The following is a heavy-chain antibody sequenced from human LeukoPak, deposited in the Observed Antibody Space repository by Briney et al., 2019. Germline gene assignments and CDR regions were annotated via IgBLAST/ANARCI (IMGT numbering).Heavy chain of an antibody. CDR1: GFTFSSYV. J-gene: IGHJ4*02. D-gene: IGHD2-15*01. CDR3: AKDQPCSGGSCYYFDC. V-gene: IGHV3-23*01. Sequence: GGSLRLSCAASGFTFSSYVMTWVRQAPGKGPEWVSVISGSGGSTYYADSVKGRFTISRDNSKNTLYLQMNSLRAGDTAVYYCAKDQPCSGGSCYYFDCWGQGTLVTVSS. CDR2: ISGSGGST.